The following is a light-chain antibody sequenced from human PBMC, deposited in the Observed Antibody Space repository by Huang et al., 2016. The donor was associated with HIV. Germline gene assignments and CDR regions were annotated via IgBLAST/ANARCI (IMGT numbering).Light chain of an antibody. Sequence: DIVMTQSPDSLAVSLGERATINCESSQPVLYSSNNKNYVAWYQQKPGQPPKLLIYWASTRESGVPDRFTGSGSGTDFTLTISSLQAEDVAVYYCQQYYNTPITFGQGTRLEIK. CDR3: QQYYNTPIT. V-gene: IGKV4-1*01. CDR2: WAS. CDR1: QPVLYSSNNKNY. J-gene: IGKJ5*01.